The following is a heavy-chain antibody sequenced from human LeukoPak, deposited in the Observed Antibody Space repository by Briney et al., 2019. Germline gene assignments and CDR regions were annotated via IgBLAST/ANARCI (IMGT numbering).Heavy chain of an antibody. CDR2: IYYSGST. CDR3: ARAYSGSYLLDY. J-gene: IGHJ4*02. CDR1: GGSISSGGYY. V-gene: IGHV4-31*03. D-gene: IGHD1-26*01. Sequence: SQTLSLTCTVSGGSISSGGYYWSWIRQHPGKGLEWIGYIYYSGSTYYNPSLKSRVTISVDRSKNQFSLKLSSVTAADTAVYYCARAYSGSYLLDYWGQGTLVTVSS.